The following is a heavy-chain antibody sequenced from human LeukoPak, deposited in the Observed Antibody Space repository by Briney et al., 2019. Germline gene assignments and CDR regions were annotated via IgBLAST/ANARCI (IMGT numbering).Heavy chain of an antibody. CDR2: IIPILGIA. D-gene: IGHD7-27*01. CDR3: ARSLGVLDY. CDR1: GYTFTSYY. J-gene: IGHJ4*02. Sequence: SVKVSCKASGYTFTSYYMHWVRQAPGQGLEWMGRIIPILGIANYAQKFQGRVTITADKSTSTAYMELSSLRSEDTAVYYCARSLGVLDYWGQGTLVTVSP. V-gene: IGHV1-69*02.